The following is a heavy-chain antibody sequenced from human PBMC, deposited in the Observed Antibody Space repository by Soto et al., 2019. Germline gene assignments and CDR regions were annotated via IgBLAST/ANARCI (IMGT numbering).Heavy chain of an antibody. CDR3: ARAVDVDTPDY. J-gene: IGHJ4*02. D-gene: IGHD2-15*01. Sequence: SETLSLTCTVSGASISRGGYSWSWIRQHPGKGLEWIGYMFYSGTAHYNPSLQSRVTLSLDTFNNHFYLNLTSMTVADSAVYYCARAVDVDTPDYWGPGTLVTVSS. CDR1: GASISRGGYS. CDR2: MFYSGTA. V-gene: IGHV4-31*03.